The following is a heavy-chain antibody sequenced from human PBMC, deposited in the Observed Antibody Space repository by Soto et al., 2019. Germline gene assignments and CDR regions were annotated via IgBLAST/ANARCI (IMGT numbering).Heavy chain of an antibody. D-gene: IGHD1-26*01. V-gene: IGHV4-31*03. J-gene: IGHJ4*02. CDR2: IHSSVRT. CDR3: AARGSYFGS. Sequence: SETLSLTCPGCGGSIRSYGYYWSWIRQHPGKGLEWIGYIHSSVRTYYNPSLESRVTISGDRSKTQFSLKLTSVTAADTAVYYCAARGSYFGSWGQGTLVTVSS. CDR1: GGSIRSYGYY.